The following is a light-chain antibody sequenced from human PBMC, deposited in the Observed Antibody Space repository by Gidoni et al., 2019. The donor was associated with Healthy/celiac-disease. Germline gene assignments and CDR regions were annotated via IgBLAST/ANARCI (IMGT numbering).Light chain of an antibody. J-gene: IGKJ1*01. Sequence: EMVLTQSPGTLSVSPGERATLSCRASQSVSSSYLAWYQQKAGQAPRLLIYGASSRATGIPDRFSGSGSGTDFTLTISRLEPEDFAVYYCQQYGRTFGQGTKVEIK. V-gene: IGKV3-20*01. CDR1: QSVSSSY. CDR3: QQYGRT. CDR2: GAS.